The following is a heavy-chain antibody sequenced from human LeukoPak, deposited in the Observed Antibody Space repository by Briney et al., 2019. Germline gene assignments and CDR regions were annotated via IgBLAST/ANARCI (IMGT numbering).Heavy chain of an antibody. Sequence: SETLSLTCTVSGGSISSYYWSWIRQPPGKGLEWIGYIYYSGSTSYNPSLKSRVTISVDTSKNHFSLKLSSVTAADTAVYYCARAYCSGGSCPNFDYWGQGTLVTVSS. V-gene: IGHV4-59*01. CDR2: IYYSGST. J-gene: IGHJ4*02. CDR1: GGSISSYY. CDR3: ARAYCSGGSCPNFDY. D-gene: IGHD2-15*01.